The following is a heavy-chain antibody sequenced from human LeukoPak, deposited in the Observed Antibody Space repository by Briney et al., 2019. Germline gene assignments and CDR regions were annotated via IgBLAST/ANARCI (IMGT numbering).Heavy chain of an antibody. CDR1: GYTLTELS. V-gene: IGHV1-24*01. CDR2: FDPEDGET. J-gene: IGHJ6*02. CDR3: ALSSGSYSVNYGMDV. D-gene: IGHD1-26*01. Sequence: GASVKVSCEVSGYTLTELSMHWVRQAPGKGLEWMGGFDPEDGETIYAQKYQGRVTMTEDTSTDTAYMELSSLRSEDTAVYYCALSSGSYSVNYGMDVWGQGTTVTVSS.